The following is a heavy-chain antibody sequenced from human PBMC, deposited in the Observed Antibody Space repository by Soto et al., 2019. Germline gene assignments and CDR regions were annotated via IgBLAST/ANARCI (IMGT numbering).Heavy chain of an antibody. CDR2: IYWNDDK. CDR3: AHTLSSAYYVSWYFDR. J-gene: IGHJ2*01. D-gene: IGHD3-10*02. V-gene: IGHV2-5*01. Sequence: QITLKESGPTLVKPTQTLTLTCTFSGFALSTSGVGVGWIRQSPGKALEWVALIYWNDDKRYSPSLKSRLTITKDTSKNQVVLTMTNMAPVDTATYYCAHTLSSAYYVSWYFDRWGRGTLVTVSS. CDR1: GFALSTSGVG.